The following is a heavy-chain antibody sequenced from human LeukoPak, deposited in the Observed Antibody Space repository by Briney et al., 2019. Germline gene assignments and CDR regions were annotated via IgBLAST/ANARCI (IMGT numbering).Heavy chain of an antibody. J-gene: IGHJ4*02. Sequence: GASVKVSCKASGYTFTIYYMHWVRQAPGQGLEWMGIINPSGGSTSYAQKFQGRVTMTRDTSTSTVYLELSSLRSEDTAVFYCAVPLATAYLDYWGQGTLVTVSS. CDR2: INPSGGST. V-gene: IGHV1-46*01. CDR1: GYTFTIYY. D-gene: IGHD6-13*01. CDR3: AVPLATAYLDY.